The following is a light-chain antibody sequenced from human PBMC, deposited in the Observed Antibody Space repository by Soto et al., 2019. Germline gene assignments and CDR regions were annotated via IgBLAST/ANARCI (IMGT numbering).Light chain of an antibody. V-gene: IGKV3-20*01. CDR2: GPS. CDR1: QTVSTIY. J-gene: IGKJ5*01. Sequence: EIVLTQSPGTLSLSPGERATLSCRASQTVSTIYLAWYQQKPGQAPRLLIYGPSSRATGIPDRFSGSGSGTDFTLTISRLEPEDFAVYYGQQYGSSPLTFGQGTRLEIK. CDR3: QQYGSSPLT.